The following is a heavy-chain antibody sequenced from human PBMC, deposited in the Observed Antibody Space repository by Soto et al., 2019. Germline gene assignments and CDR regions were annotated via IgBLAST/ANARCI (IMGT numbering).Heavy chain of an antibody. CDR3: TRDGPWSTFDY. CDR2: IRSKAYGGTT. J-gene: IGHJ4*02. D-gene: IGHD2-15*01. Sequence: GGSLRLSCTASGFTFGDYAMSWVRQAPGKGLEWVGFIRSKAYGGTTEYAASVKGRFTISRDDSKSIAYLQMNSLKTEDTAVYYCTRDGPWSTFDYWGQGTLVTVSS. CDR1: GFTFGDYA. V-gene: IGHV3-49*04.